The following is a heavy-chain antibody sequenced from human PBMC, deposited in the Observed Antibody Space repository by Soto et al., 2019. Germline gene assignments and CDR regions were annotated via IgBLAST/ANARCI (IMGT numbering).Heavy chain of an antibody. J-gene: IGHJ4*02. CDR1: GGSISSSNW. CDR2: IYHSGST. CDR3: ARADGHIVVVVAAFRGYYFAY. Sequence: SETLSLTCAVSGGSISSSNWWSWVRQPPGKGLEWIGEIYHSGSTNYNPSLKSRVTISVDKSKNQFSLKLSSVTAADTAVYYCARADGHIVVVVAAFRGYYFAYWGQGTLVTVSS. D-gene: IGHD2-15*01. V-gene: IGHV4-4*02.